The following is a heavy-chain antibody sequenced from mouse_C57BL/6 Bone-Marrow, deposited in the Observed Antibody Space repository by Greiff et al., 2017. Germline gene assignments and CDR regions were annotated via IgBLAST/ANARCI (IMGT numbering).Heavy chain of an antibody. CDR2: IDPETGGT. D-gene: IGHD1-1*01. CDR3: TRRIVATNYFDY. J-gene: IGHJ2*01. V-gene: IGHV1-15*01. Sequence: QVQLQQSGAELVRPGASVTLSCKASGYTFTDYEMHWVKQTPVHGLEWIGAIDPETGGTAYNQKFKGKAILTADKSSSTAYMELRSLTSEDSAVYDCTRRIVATNYFDYWGQGTTLTVSA. CDR1: GYTFTDYE.